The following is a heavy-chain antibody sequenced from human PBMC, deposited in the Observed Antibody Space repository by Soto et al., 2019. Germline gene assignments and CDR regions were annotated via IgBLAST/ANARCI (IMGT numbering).Heavy chain of an antibody. CDR2: ISAYNGNT. D-gene: IGHD3-16*01. Sequence: SVKVSCKASGYTFTSYGISWVGQAPGQGLEWMGWISAYNGNTNYAQNLQGRVTMTADTSTSTAYMELRSLRSDDTAVYYCARGDRFAGHPIAFAIWAQGTIV. CDR1: GYTFTSYG. CDR3: ARGDRFAGHPIAFAI. V-gene: IGHV1-18*01. J-gene: IGHJ3*02.